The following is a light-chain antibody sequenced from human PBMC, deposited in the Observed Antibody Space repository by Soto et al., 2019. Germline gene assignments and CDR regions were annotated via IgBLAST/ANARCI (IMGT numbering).Light chain of an antibody. CDR2: GAS. CDR3: QQYQTSPGT. CDR1: QSVTSTY. V-gene: IGKV3-20*01. Sequence: DIVLTQSPGTLSLSPGERATLSCRASQSVTSTYLAWYQQKPGRAPRLLFDGASSRATGIPDRFSGSGSETDFTLTISRLEPEECAVYYFQQYQTSPGTFGQGTKVEIK. J-gene: IGKJ1*01.